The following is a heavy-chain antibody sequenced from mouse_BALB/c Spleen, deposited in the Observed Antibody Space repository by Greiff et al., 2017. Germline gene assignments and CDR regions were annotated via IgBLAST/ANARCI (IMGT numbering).Heavy chain of an antibody. CDR2: IRNKANGYTT. V-gene: IGHV7-3*02. J-gene: IGHJ3*01. Sequence: EVKVVESGGGLVQPGGSLRLSCATSGFTFTDYYMSWVRQPPGKALEWLGFIRNKANGYTTEYSASVKGRFTISRDNSQSILYLQMNTLRAEDSATYYCARDWGPFAYWGQGTLVTVSA. CDR1: GFTFTDYY. CDR3: ARDWGPFAY.